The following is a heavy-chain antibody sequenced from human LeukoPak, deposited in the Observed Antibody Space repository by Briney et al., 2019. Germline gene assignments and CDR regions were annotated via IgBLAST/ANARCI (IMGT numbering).Heavy chain of an antibody. J-gene: IGHJ6*03. D-gene: IGHD4-17*01. V-gene: IGHV3-11*01. CDR3: ARESDYGYYYYIDV. Sequence: GGSLRLSCAASGFTFSDYYISWIRQAPGKGLEWVSYISSGGSTVHYADSVKGRFTISRDNAKKSLYLQMSSLRAEDTAVYYCARESDYGYYYYIDVWGEGTTVTVSS. CDR1: GFTFSDYY. CDR2: ISSGGSTV.